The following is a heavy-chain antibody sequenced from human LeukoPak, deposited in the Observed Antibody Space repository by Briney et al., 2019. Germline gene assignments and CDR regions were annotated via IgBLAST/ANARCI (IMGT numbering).Heavy chain of an antibody. Sequence: GESLKISCTGSGYPFNKYWIALVRQMPGKGLEWMGIIYPGDSHSAYSPSFQGQVTFSADKSINTAYLPWSSLKASDTAMYFCARLSSSRDQRLDYWGQGTLVTVSS. CDR2: IYPGDSHS. V-gene: IGHV5-51*01. J-gene: IGHJ4*02. D-gene: IGHD6-13*01. CDR3: ARLSSSRDQRLDY. CDR1: GYPFNKYW.